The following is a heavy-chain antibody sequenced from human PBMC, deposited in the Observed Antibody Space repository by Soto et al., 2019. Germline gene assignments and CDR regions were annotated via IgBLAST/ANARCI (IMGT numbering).Heavy chain of an antibody. CDR3: AREVPGRFGDYFDY. CDR1: GGTFSSYA. V-gene: IGHV1-69*13. CDR2: IIPIFGTA. J-gene: IGHJ4*02. D-gene: IGHD3-10*01. Sequence: SVKVSCKASGGTFSSYAISWVRQAPGQGLEWMGGIIPIFGTANYAQKFQGRVTITADESTSTAYMELSSLRSEDTAVYYCAREVPGRFGDYFDYWGQGTLVTVSS.